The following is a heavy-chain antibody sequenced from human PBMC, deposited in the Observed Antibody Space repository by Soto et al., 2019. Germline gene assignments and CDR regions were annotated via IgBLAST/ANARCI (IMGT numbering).Heavy chain of an antibody. CDR2: MNPNSGNT. CDR3: ARGPKGSSWSKARTFDY. D-gene: IGHD6-13*01. V-gene: IGHV1-8*01. J-gene: IGHJ4*02. Sequence: GAPVKVSCKASGYTFTRYDIKWVRQATGKRLEWMGWMNPNSGNTGYAQKFQGRVTMTRNTSISTAYMEPSSLRSEDTAVYYCARGPKGSSWSKARTFDYWGQGTLVTVSS. CDR1: GYTFTRYD.